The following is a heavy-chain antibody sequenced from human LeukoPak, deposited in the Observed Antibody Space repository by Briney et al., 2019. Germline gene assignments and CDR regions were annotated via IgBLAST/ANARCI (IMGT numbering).Heavy chain of an antibody. J-gene: IGHJ6*02. V-gene: IGHV1-69*13. CDR2: IIPIFGTA. Sequence: ASVKVSCKASGYTFTGYYMHWVRQAPGQGLEWMGGIIPIFGTANYAQKFQGRVTITADESTSTAYMELSSLRSEDTAVYYCARDRENYGMDVWGQGTTVTVSS. CDR1: GYTFTGYY. D-gene: IGHD1-26*01. CDR3: ARDRENYGMDV.